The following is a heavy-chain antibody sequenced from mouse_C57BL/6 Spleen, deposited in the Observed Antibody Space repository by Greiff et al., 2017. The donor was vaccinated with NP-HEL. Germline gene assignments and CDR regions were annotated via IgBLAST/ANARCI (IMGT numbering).Heavy chain of an antibody. V-gene: IGHV1-15*01. Sequence: QVQLQQSGAELVRPGASVTLSCKASGYTFTDYEMHWVKQTPVHGLEWIGAIDPETGGTAYNQKFKGTAILTADKSSSTAYMELRSLTSEDSAVYYCTRRGYSNYVGYWGQGTTLTVSS. J-gene: IGHJ2*01. D-gene: IGHD2-5*01. CDR3: TRRGYSNYVGY. CDR2: IDPETGGT. CDR1: GYTFTDYE.